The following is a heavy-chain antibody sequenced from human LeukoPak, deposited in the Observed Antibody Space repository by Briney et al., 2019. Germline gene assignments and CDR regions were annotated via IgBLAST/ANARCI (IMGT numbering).Heavy chain of an antibody. J-gene: IGHJ6*03. CDR2: IIPIFGTA. Sequence: GASVKVSCKASGGTFSSYAISWVRQAPGQGLEWMGGIIPIFGTANYAQKFQGRVTITADKSTSTAYMELSSLRSEDTAVYYCARRKVLRYFDWPRTDYYMDVWGKGTTVTVSS. CDR1: GGTFSSYA. D-gene: IGHD3-9*01. V-gene: IGHV1-69*06. CDR3: ARRKVLRYFDWPRTDYYMDV.